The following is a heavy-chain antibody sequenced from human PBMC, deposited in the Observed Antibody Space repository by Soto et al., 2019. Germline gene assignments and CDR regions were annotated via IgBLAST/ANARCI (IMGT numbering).Heavy chain of an antibody. Sequence: WASVKVSCKASGGTFSSYAISWVRQAPGQGLEWMGGIIPIFGTANYAQKFQGRVTITADKSTSTAHMELSSLRSEGTAVYYCAVSRPKSYYYYGMDVWGQGTTVTVSS. CDR3: AVSRPKSYYYYGMDV. J-gene: IGHJ6*02. CDR2: IIPIFGTA. D-gene: IGHD6-6*01. CDR1: GGTFSSYA. V-gene: IGHV1-69*06.